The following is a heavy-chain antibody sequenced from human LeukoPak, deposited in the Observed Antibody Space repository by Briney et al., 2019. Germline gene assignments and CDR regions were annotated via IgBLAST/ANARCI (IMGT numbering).Heavy chain of an antibody. CDR2: IKQDGSEK. D-gene: IGHD6-19*01. Sequence: GRSLRLSCAASGFTFSSYWMSWVRQAPGKGLEWVANIKQDGSEKYYVDSVKGRFTISRDNAKNSLYLQMNSLRAEDMAVYYCARDRSASSGWYYFDYWGQGTLVTVSS. CDR1: GFTFSSYW. V-gene: IGHV3-7*01. J-gene: IGHJ4*02. CDR3: ARDRSASSGWYYFDY.